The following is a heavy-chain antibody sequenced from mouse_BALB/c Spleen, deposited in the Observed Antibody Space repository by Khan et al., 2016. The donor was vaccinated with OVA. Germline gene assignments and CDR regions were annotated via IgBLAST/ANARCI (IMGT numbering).Heavy chain of an antibody. V-gene: IGHV1S81*02. CDR2: INPNNGGT. CDR1: GYTFTSYY. Sequence: QVQLQQSGAELVKPGASVKLSCKASGYTFTSYYIYWVKQRPGQGLEWIGEINPNNGGTNFNEKFKIKATLIADKSSSTVYMQLISLTSEDSAVYYCTRDGDCYYGYAYWGQGTLVTVSA. CDR3: TRDGDCYYGYAY. D-gene: IGHD2-3*01. J-gene: IGHJ3*01.